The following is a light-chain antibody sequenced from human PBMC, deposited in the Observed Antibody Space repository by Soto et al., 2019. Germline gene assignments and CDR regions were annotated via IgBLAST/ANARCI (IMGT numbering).Light chain of an antibody. CDR1: SSDVGGYNY. CDR3: SSYTSSSNYV. CDR2: EVS. V-gene: IGLV2-14*01. Sequence: QSALTQPPSASGSPGQSVAISCTGTSSDVGGYNYVSWYQQHPGKAPKLMIYEVSNRPSGVSNRFSGSKSGNTASLTISGLRAEDEADYYCSSYTSSSNYVFGTGTKVTVL. J-gene: IGLJ1*01.